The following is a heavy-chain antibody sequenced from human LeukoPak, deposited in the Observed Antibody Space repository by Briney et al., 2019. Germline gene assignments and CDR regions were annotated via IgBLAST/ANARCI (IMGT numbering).Heavy chain of an antibody. V-gene: IGHV1-2*02. Sequence: ASVKVSCKASGYTFTGYYMHWVRQAPGQGLEWMGWINPNSGGTNYAQKFQGRVTMTRDTSISTAYMELSRLRSDDTAVYYCARDMRYYDYVWGSYRPKDYWGQGTLVTVSS. D-gene: IGHD3-16*02. CDR3: ARDMRYYDYVWGSYRPKDY. J-gene: IGHJ4*02. CDR1: GYTFTGYY. CDR2: INPNSGGT.